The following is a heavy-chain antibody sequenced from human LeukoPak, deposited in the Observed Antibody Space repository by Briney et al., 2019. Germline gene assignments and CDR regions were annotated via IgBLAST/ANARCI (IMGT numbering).Heavy chain of an antibody. CDR3: ARWRGYCSSTSCFSFDY. J-gene: IGHJ4*02. D-gene: IGHD2-2*01. V-gene: IGHV3-66*01. Sequence: GGSLRLSCAASGFTVSSNYMSWVRQAPGKGLEWVSVIYSGGSTYYADSVKGRFTISRDNSKNTLYLQMNSLRAEDTAVYYCARWRGYCSSTSCFSFDYWGQGTLVTVSS. CDR1: GFTVSSNY. CDR2: IYSGGST.